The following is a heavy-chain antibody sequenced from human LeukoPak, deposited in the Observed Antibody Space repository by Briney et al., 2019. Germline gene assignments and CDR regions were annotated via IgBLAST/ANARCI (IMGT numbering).Heavy chain of an antibody. V-gene: IGHV4-4*07. CDR3: ARESSFYDSWSGYLIDY. D-gene: IGHD3-3*01. J-gene: IGHJ4*02. Sequence: SETLSLTCTVSGGSISSYYWSWMRQPARKGLEWIGRIYTSGSTNYNPSLKSRVAMSIDTSRNQFSLKLSSVTAADTAVYYCARESSFYDSWSGYLIDYWGQGTLVTVSS. CDR2: IYTSGST. CDR1: GGSISSYY.